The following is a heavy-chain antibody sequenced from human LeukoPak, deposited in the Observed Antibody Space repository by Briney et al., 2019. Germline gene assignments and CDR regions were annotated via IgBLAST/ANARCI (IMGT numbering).Heavy chain of an antibody. J-gene: IGHJ4*02. Sequence: PSQTLSLTCAVSGGSISSGSFSWNWIRQPPGKGLEWIGYIYHTGNTFYNPSLKSRVTISVDTSKNQFSLKLSSVTAADTAVYYCARSDAWGLAARPVYWGQGALVTVSS. D-gene: IGHD6-6*01. CDR3: ARSDAWGLAARPVY. CDR2: IYHTGNT. CDR1: GGSISSGSFS. V-gene: IGHV4-30-2*05.